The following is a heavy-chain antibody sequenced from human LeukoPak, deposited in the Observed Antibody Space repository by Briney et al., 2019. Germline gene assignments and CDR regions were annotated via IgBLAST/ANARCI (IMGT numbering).Heavy chain of an antibody. V-gene: IGHV4-31*03. CDR3: ARGVLTFGGDNRFDP. CDR2: IYYSGST. J-gene: IGHJ5*02. CDR1: GGSVSSGGYY. D-gene: IGHD3-16*01. Sequence: SQTLSLTCTVSGGSVSSGGYYWSWIRQHPGKGLEWIGYIYYSGSTYYNPSLKSRVTISVDTSKNQFSLRLSSLTAADTAVYYCARGVLTFGGDNRFDPWGQGTLVTVSS.